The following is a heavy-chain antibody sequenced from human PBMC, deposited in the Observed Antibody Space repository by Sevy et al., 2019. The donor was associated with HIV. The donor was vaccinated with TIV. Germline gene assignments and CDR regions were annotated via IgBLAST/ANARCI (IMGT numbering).Heavy chain of an antibody. V-gene: IGHV3-64D*09. J-gene: IGHJ6*02. Sequence: GGSLRLSCAASGFTFYNYAMNWVRQAPGKGLEYVSVISSSGSSAYYAESVRGRFTISRDNSKNTLYLQMRSLRAEDTAVYYCVKDSIFYDSSSGYRPFYYYGMDVWGQGTSVTVSS. D-gene: IGHD3-3*01. CDR3: VKDSIFYDSSSGYRPFYYYGMDV. CDR1: GFTFYNYA. CDR2: ISSSGSSA.